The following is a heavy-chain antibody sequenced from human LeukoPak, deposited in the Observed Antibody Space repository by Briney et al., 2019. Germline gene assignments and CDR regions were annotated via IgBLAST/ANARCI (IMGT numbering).Heavy chain of an antibody. CDR3: ARRGGGYSFDY. V-gene: IGHV4-34*01. CDR2: INHSGST. D-gene: IGHD5-18*01. J-gene: IGHJ4*02. CDR1: GGSFSGYY. Sequence: PSETLSLTCAVYGGSFSGYYWSWIRQPPGKGLEWIGEINHSGSTNYNPSLKSRVTISVDTSKNQFSLKLSSVTAADTALYYCARRGGGYSFDYWGQGTLVTVSS.